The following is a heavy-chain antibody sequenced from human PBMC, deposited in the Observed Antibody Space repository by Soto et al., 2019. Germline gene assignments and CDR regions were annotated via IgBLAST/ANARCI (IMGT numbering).Heavy chain of an antibody. Sequence: SETLSLTCTVSGGSISSGGYYWSWIRQHPXKGLEWIGYIYYSGSTYYNPSLKSRVTISVDTSKNQFSLKLSSVTAADTAVYYCASIQGSYDFWNGYSTNGYYSGMDVWGQGTPVTVSS. CDR1: GGSISSGGYY. V-gene: IGHV4-31*03. CDR2: IYYSGST. D-gene: IGHD3-3*01. J-gene: IGHJ6*02. CDR3: ASIQGSYDFWNGYSTNGYYSGMDV.